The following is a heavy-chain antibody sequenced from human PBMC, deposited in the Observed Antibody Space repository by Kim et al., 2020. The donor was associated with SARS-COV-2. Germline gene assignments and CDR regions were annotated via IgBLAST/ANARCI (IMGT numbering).Heavy chain of an antibody. Sequence: YADSVKGRFTISRDNAKNSLYLQMNSLRAEDTAVYYCARGGVHYYYGMDVWGQGTTVTVSS. V-gene: IGHV3-21*01. D-gene: IGHD1-1*01. CDR3: ARGGVHYYYGMDV. J-gene: IGHJ6*02.